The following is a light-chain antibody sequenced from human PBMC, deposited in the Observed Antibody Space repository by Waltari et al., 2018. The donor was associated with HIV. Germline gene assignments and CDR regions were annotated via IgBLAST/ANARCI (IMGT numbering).Light chain of an antibody. Sequence: DIVMTQSPDSLVVSLGERATINCKSSRSVLSISNDRNYLAWYQQKSGQPPRLLIYWASTQEAGVPARISGIGSREDFTYSINGLQAEDVAVFCCEPYYTTPLTFSGGTKVKI. CDR2: WAS. V-gene: IGKV4-1*01. CDR1: RSVLSISNDRNY. CDR3: EPYYTTPLT. J-gene: IGKJ4*01.